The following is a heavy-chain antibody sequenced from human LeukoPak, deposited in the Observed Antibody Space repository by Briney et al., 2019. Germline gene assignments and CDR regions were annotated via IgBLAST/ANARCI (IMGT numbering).Heavy chain of an antibody. D-gene: IGHD2-15*01. CDR3: ARMVVVVAATTYSGHYGMDV. Sequence: WETLSLTCAVYGGSFSGYYWSWIRQPPGKGLKWSGEINHSGSTNYNPSLKSRVTISVDTSKNQFSLKLSSVTAADTAVYYCARMVVVVAATTYSGHYGMDVCGQGTTVTVSS. V-gene: IGHV4-34*01. CDR1: GGSFSGYY. CDR2: INHSGST. J-gene: IGHJ6*02.